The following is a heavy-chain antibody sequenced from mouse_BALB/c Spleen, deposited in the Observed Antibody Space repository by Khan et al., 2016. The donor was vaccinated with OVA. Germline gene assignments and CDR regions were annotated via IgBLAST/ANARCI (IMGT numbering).Heavy chain of an antibody. D-gene: IGHD4-1*01. J-gene: IGHJ3*01. CDR1: GFTFSSYS. Sequence: EVELVGSGGDLVKPGGSLKLSCAASGFTFSSYSMSWVRQIPDKRLEWVATMSSGGDYTYYPDSVKGRFTISRDNAKNTLYLQMSSLKSEDTAMYYCASHLTGSFAYWGQGTLVTVSA. V-gene: IGHV5-6*01. CDR2: MSSGGDYT. CDR3: ASHLTGSFAY.